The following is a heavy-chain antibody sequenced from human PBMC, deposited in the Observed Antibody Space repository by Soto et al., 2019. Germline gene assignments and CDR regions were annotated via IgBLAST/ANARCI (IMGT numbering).Heavy chain of an antibody. CDR3: ARSPRRVEGKWYFEY. D-gene: IGHD2-15*01. J-gene: IGHJ4*02. CDR1: GDSFSSSNW. V-gene: IGHV4-4*02. Sequence: QVQLQESGPGLVKPSGTLSLTCGVSGDSFSSSNWWTWIRQHPGKGLEWIGYILHTGHTDYSPSLRSRITISIDTSKKQFSLNLTSVTATDTAVYYCARSPRRVEGKWYFEYLGPGALGTVS. CDR2: ILHTGHT.